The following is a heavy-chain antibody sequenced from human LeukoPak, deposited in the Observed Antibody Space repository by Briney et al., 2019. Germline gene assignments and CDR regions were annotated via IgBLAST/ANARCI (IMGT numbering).Heavy chain of an antibody. D-gene: IGHD2-21*01. CDR1: GYTFTSYD. V-gene: IGHV1-8*01. J-gene: IGHJ4*02. CDR2: MNPNSGNT. Sequence: ASVKVSFKASGYTFTSYDINWVRQATGQGLEWMGWMNPNSGNTGYAQKFQGRVTMTRNTSISTAYMELSSLRSEDTAVYYCARRSLKLWRNELSLRYWGQGTLVTASS. CDR3: ARRSLKLWRNELSLRY.